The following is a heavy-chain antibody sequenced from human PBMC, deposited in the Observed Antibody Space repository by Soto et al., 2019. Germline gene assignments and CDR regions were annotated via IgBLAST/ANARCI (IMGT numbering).Heavy chain of an antibody. V-gene: IGHV1-69*01. J-gene: IGHJ6*02. Sequence: QVQLVQSGAEVKKPGSSVKVSCKASGGTFSSLTISWVRQAPGQGLEWMGGIIPIYGTANYAQKFQGRATITADASTRTAYMELSSLRSEDTAVYYCAKDRRADWESYYYYAMDVWGQGTTVTVSS. CDR2: IIPIYGTA. D-gene: IGHD1-26*01. CDR3: AKDRRADWESYYYYAMDV. CDR1: GGTFSSLT.